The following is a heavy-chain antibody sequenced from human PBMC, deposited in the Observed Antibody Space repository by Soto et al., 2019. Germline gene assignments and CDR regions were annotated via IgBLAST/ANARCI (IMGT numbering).Heavy chain of an antibody. Sequence: QVQLQQWGAGPLRPLETLSLTCGVSGGSFSGYYWAWIRQSPGQGLEWIGEINDRGSINYNPSLKSRVSSSVDTSKNHYSLNLRSVPAADTAVYYCARESHEILTGPPWVWYFDLWGRGTLVTVSS. V-gene: IGHV4-34*01. J-gene: IGHJ2*01. CDR3: ARESHEILTGPPWVWYFDL. CDR1: GGSFSGYY. CDR2: INDRGSI. D-gene: IGHD3-9*01.